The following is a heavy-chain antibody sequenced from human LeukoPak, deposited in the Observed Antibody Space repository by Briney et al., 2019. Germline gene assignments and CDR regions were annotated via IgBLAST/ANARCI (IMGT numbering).Heavy chain of an antibody. D-gene: IGHD3-3*01. J-gene: IGHJ4*02. V-gene: IGHV3-7*04. CDR2: IKEDGSEK. CDR3: ARGVTYYDFWSGYYNGYFDY. Sequence: QPGGSLRLSCAVSGFTFSSSWMSWVRQAPGKGLEWVANIKEDGSEKYYVDSVKGRFTISRDNAKNSLYLQMNSLRAEDTAVYYCARGVTYYDFWSGYYNGYFDYWGQGTLVTVSS. CDR1: GFTFSSSW.